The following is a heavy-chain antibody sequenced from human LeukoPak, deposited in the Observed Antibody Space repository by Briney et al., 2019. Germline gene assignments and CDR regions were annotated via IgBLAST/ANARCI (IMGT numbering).Heavy chain of an antibody. CDR1: GFTFSSYA. CDR2: LGGSGITT. D-gene: IGHD6-13*01. CDR3: AKRLTLSSGWYYFDY. Sequence: GGSLRLSCAASGFTFSSYAMSWVRQAPGQGLEWISTLGGSGITTYYADSVKGRFTISRDNSKNTLYLQMNSLRAEDSAVYYCAKRLTLSSGWYYFDYWGQGTLVTVSS. J-gene: IGHJ4*02. V-gene: IGHV3-23*01.